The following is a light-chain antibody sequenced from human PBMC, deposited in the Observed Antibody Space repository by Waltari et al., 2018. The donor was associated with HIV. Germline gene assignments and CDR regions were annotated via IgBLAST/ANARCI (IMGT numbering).Light chain of an antibody. V-gene: IGKV4-1*01. CDR2: AAS. Sequence: DIVMTQSPDSLGVSLGERATINCKSSQSVLDSSDNKNYLAWYQQKPGKAPKVLIYAASSLQSGVPSRFSGSGSGTDFTLTINSLQPEDFATYFCQQSYSSWTFGQGTKVEIK. J-gene: IGKJ1*01. CDR1: QSVLDSSDNKNY. CDR3: QQSYSSWT.